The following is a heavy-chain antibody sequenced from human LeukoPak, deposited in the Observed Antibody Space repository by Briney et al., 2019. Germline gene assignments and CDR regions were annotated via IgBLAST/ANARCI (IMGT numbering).Heavy chain of an antibody. D-gene: IGHD3-3*01. CDR2: IYYSGST. Sequence: SETLSLTCTVSGGSVNSGSHYWCWIRQPPGKGLEWIGYIYYSGSTNYNPSLKSRATMSLDTSKNQFSLNLNSVTAADTAVYYCARAGSVDFWSGYYVGGQSGWFDPWGQGTLVTVSS. CDR3: ARAGSVDFWSGYYVGGQSGWFDP. V-gene: IGHV4-61*01. J-gene: IGHJ5*02. CDR1: GGSVNSGSHY.